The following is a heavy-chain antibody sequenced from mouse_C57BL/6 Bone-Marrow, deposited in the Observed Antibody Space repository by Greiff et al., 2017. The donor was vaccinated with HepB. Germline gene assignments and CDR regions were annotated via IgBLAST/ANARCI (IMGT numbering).Heavy chain of an antibody. CDR2: IDPENGDT. D-gene: IGHD2-1*01. V-gene: IGHV14-4*01. Sequence: EVQLQQSGAELVRPGASVKLSCTASGFNIKDDYMHWVKQRPEQGLEWIGWIDPENGDTEYASKFQGKATITADTSSNTAYLQLSSLTSEDTAVYYCTTCGNYDYYAMDYWGQGTSVTVSS. CDR1: GFNIKDDY. J-gene: IGHJ4*01. CDR3: TTCGNYDYYAMDY.